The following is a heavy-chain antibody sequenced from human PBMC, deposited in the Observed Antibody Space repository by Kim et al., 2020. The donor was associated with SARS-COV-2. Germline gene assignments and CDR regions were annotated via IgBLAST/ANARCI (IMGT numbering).Heavy chain of an antibody. D-gene: IGHD2-2*01. CDR1: GFIFGDYA. CDR3: CRGDLGYCSSTSCSPFDY. V-gene: IGHV3-49*04. CDR2: IRSKAYGGTT. J-gene: IGHJ4*02. Sequence: GGSLRLSCTASGFIFGDYAMNWVRQAPGKGLEWVGFIRSKAYGGTTEYAASVKGRFTFSRDDSKSIAYLHMNNLKTEDTAVYYCCRGDLGYCSSTSCSPFDYWGQGTLVTVSS.